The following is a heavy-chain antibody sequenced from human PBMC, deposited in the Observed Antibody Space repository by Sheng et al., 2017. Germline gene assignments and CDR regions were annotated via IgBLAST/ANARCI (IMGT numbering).Heavy chain of an antibody. D-gene: IGHD2-2*01. CDR2: ISYDGSNK. CDR1: GFTFSSYA. CDR3: ATNTYTRFEDIDCSSTSCYSLGVDY. J-gene: IGHJ4*02. V-gene: IGHV3-30-3*01. Sequence: QVQLVESGGGVVQPGRSLRLSCAASGFTFSSYAMHWVRQAPGKGLEWVAVISYDGSNKYYADSVKGRFTISRDNSKNTLYLQMNSLRAEDTAVYYCATNTYTRFEDIDCSSTSCYSLGVDYWGQGTLVTVSS.